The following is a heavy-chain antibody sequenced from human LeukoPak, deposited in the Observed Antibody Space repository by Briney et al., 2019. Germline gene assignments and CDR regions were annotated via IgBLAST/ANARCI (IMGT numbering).Heavy chain of an antibody. J-gene: IGHJ3*02. D-gene: IGHD3-22*01. CDR1: GDSISSYY. CDR2: LYYRRST. CDR3: ARSERIIMILGGAFDI. V-gene: IGHV4-59*08. Sequence: SETLSLTRTVSGDSISSYYGSWIPPPPEKGLEGMGYLYYRRSTNHSPSLKSRVPISVDTSKNQFSLTLSSVPAADTAVYYCARSERIIMILGGAFDIWGQGTVVTVSS.